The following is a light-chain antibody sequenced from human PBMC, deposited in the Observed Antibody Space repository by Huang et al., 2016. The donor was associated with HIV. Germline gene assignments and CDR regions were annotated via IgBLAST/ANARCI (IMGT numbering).Light chain of an antibody. J-gene: IGKJ1*01. Sequence: EIVVTQSPATVSVSPGERATLSCRASQSIGDNVAWDQQKPGQAPKLFLYGASMRATGIPARCSGSGSGTEFTLTISSLQSEDFAVYYCHQYNNWPPAWTFGQGTKVEIK. CDR2: GAS. CDR3: HQYNNWPPAWT. V-gene: IGKV3-15*01. CDR1: QSIGDN.